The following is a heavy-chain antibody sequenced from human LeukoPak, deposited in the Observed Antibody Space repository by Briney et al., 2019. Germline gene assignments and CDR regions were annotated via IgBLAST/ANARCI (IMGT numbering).Heavy chain of an antibody. CDR1: GGSISSGGYY. CDR3: ARTHRGIRLWLYYFDY. V-gene: IGHV4-31*03. CDR2: IYYSGST. D-gene: IGHD5-18*01. Sequence: SQTLSLTCTVSGGSISSGGYYWRWIRQHPGKGLEWIGYIYYSGSTYYNPSLKSRVTISVDTSKNPFSLKLSSVTAADTAVYYCARTHRGIRLWLYYFDYWGQGTLVTVSS. J-gene: IGHJ4*02.